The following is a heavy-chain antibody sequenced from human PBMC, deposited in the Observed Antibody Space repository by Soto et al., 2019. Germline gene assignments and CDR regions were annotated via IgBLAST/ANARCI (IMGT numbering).Heavy chain of an antibody. Sequence: QVQLVESGGGVVQPGRSLRLSCAASGFTFSSYGMHWVRQAPGKGLEWVAVIWYDGSNKYYADSVKGRFTISRDNSKNTLYRQMNSLRAEDTAVYYCGRGRSLGQQWLVGYWGQGTLVTVSS. CDR2: IWYDGSNK. CDR3: GRGRSLGQQWLVGY. CDR1: GFTFSSYG. D-gene: IGHD6-19*01. J-gene: IGHJ4*02. V-gene: IGHV3-33*01.